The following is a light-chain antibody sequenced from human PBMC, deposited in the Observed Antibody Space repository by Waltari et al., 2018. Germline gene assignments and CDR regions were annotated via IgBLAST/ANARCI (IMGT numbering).Light chain of an antibody. CDR3: CSYTSSDSYV. Sequence: QSALTQPASVSGSPGQSITIPCTGTSSDLGAYDFVSCYQQHPGKAPKVVISDVTNRPSGASHRFSASKSGNTASLTISALQAEDEADYYCCSYTSSDSYVFGPGTKVTV. CDR1: SSDLGAYDF. CDR2: DVT. V-gene: IGLV2-14*03. J-gene: IGLJ1*01.